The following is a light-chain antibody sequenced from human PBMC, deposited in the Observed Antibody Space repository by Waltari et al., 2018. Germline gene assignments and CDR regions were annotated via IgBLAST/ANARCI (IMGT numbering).Light chain of an antibody. Sequence: QSALTQPPSVSGAPGQRVTLSSLGTGSNPGAGYDLPWYQQVPGTVPKLLPFGNNKRSSGVPDRFSASKTGTSASLAITGLQAEDEADYYCQSYDRSLSVVFGGGTKLTVL. CDR2: GNN. J-gene: IGLJ2*01. CDR1: GSNPGAGYD. CDR3: QSYDRSLSVV. V-gene: IGLV1-40*01.